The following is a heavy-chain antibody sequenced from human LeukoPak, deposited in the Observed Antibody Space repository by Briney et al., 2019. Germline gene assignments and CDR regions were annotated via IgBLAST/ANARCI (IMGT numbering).Heavy chain of an antibody. D-gene: IGHD3-10*01. Sequence: PGGSLRLSCAASGFTFSSYWMHWVRQAPGKGLVWVSRINSDGSSTSYADSLRGRFTISRDNAKNSLYQQMNSLRPEDTAFYYCARKSSLVGVDAFDLWGQGTMVTVSS. V-gene: IGHV3-74*01. CDR3: ARKSSLVGVDAFDL. CDR2: INSDGSST. J-gene: IGHJ3*01. CDR1: GFTFSSYW.